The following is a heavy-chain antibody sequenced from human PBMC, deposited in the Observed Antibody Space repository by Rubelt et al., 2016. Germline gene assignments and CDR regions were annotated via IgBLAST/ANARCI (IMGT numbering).Heavy chain of an antibody. CDR1: GFTFSSYW. CDR3: ARDSFDRSGSGVFPGDV. V-gene: IGHV3-66*01. J-gene: IGHJ6*02. D-gene: IGHD3-10*01. Sequence: EVQLVESGGGLVQPGGSLRLSCAASGFTFSSYWMSWVRQAPGKGLEWVSLIYSGGATYYADSVKGRFTISRDNSENTLYLQMNHLGAEDTAVWYCARDSFDRSGSGVFPGDVWGQGTTVTVSS. CDR2: IYSGGAT.